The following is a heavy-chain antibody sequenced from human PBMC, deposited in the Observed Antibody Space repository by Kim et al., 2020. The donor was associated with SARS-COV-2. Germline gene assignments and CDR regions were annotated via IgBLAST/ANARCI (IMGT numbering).Heavy chain of an antibody. Sequence: ASVKVSCKASGYTFTNNYVHWVRQAPGQGPEWMGLIDPSGGHTNYAQKLQDRVTMTRDTSTSTVYMELSSLRSEDTAVYYCARDGVGDTTHFDYWGQGTLVIDSS. CDR3: ARDGVGDTTHFDY. CDR2: IDPSGGHT. V-gene: IGHV1-46*04. J-gene: IGHJ4*02. CDR1: GYTFTNNY. D-gene: IGHD1-26*01.